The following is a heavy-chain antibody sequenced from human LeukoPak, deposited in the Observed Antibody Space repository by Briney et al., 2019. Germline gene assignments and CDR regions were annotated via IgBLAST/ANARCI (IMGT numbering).Heavy chain of an antibody. CDR1: GFTFSSYW. J-gene: IGHJ4*02. V-gene: IGHV3-7*02. D-gene: IGHD3-10*01. CDR2: INQDGSEK. Sequence: PGGSLRLSCAASGFTFSSYWMSWVRQAPGKGLQWVANINQDGSEKYYVDSVKGRFTISRDNAKNSLNLQMSSLRDEDSAVYYCARAFYGSGNYQYYFDYWGQGTLVTVSS. CDR3: ARAFYGSGNYQYYFDY.